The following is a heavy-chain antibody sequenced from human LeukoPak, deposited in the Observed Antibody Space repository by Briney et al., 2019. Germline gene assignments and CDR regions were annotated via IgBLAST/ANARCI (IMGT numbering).Heavy chain of an antibody. V-gene: IGHV1-69*05. Sequence: ASVTVSCKASGGTFSSYAISWVRQAPGQGLEWMGGIIPIFGTANYAQKFQGRVTITTDESTSTAYMELSSLRSEDTAVYYCARGGRRAGSYALDYWGQGTLVTVSS. D-gene: IGHD3-16*01. J-gene: IGHJ4*02. CDR2: IIPIFGTA. CDR3: ARGGRRAGSYALDY. CDR1: GGTFSSYA.